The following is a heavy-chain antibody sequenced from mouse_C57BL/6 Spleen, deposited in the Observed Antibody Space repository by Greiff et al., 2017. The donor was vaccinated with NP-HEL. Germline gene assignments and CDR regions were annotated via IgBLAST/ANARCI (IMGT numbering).Heavy chain of an antibody. CDR2: ISSGSSTI. D-gene: IGHD1-3*01. J-gene: IGHJ1*03. CDR3: ARPLRGYFDV. V-gene: IGHV5-17*01. Sequence: EVKLVESGGGLVKPGGSLKLSCAASGFTFSDYGMHWVRQAPEKGLEWVAYISSGSSTIYYADTVKGRFTISRDNAKNTLFLQMTSLRSEDTAMYYCARPLRGYFDVWGTGTTVTVSS. CDR1: GFTFSDYG.